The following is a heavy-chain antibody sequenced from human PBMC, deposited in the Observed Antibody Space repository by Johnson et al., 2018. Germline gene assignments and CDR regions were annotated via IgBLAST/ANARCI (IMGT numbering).Heavy chain of an antibody. J-gene: IGHJ3*02. CDR1: GFTFSSYD. CDR2: IGTPGDT. D-gene: IGHD6-19*01. CDR3: ARRGSSGWHDAFDI. Sequence: VQLLESGGGLVQPGGSLRLSCAASGFTFSSYDMPWVRQATGKGLEWVSGIGTPGDTYYPGSVKGRITISRENAKNSLYLQMNSLRAGDTAVYYCARRGSSGWHDAFDIWGQGTMVTVSS. V-gene: IGHV3-13*01.